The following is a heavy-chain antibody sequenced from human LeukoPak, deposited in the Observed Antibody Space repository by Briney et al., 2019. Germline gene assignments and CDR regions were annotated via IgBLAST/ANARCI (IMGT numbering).Heavy chain of an antibody. Sequence: ASVKVSCKGSGGTFSSYAISWVRQAPGQGLEWMGRIIPILGIANYAQKFQGRVTITADKSTSTAYMELSSLRSEDTAVYYCASGANTAMVADDYWGQGTLVTVSS. V-gene: IGHV1-69*04. D-gene: IGHD5-18*01. J-gene: IGHJ4*02. CDR3: ASGANTAMVADDY. CDR1: GGTFSSYA. CDR2: IIPILGIA.